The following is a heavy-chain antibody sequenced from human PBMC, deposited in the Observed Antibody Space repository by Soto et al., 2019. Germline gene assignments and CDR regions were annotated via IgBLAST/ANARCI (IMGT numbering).Heavy chain of an antibody. CDR2: IYYSGST. V-gene: IGHV4-59*12. CDR3: ARVSGIYYYGMDV. CDR1: GGSISSYY. Sequence: SETLSLTCTVSGGSISSYYWSWIRQPPGKGLEWIGYIYYSGSTNYNPSLKSRVTISVDTSKDQFSLKLSSVTAADTAVYYCARVSGIYYYGMDVWGQGTTVTVSS. D-gene: IGHD3-10*01. J-gene: IGHJ6*02.